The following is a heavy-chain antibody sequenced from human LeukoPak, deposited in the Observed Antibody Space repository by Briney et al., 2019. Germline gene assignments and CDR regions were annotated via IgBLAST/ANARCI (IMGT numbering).Heavy chain of an antibody. J-gene: IGHJ4*02. Sequence: GGSLRLSCAASGFTFRSYDMNWVRQAPGKGLEWVSHISSSGRSIYYADSVKGRFTISRDNAKNSLYLQMNSLRAEDTAVYYCARDLGQQLVWGQGTLVTVSS. CDR2: ISSSGRSI. D-gene: IGHD6-13*01. CDR1: GFTFRSYD. CDR3: ARDLGQQLV. V-gene: IGHV3-48*03.